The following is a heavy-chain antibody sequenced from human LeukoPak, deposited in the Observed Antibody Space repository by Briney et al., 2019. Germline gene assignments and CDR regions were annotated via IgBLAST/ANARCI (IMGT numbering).Heavy chain of an antibody. Sequence: GGSLRLSRAASGFTLSSYAMSWVRQAPGKGLEWVSAISDSGNTYHADSVKGRFTISRDSSKNTLFLQMNRLRPEDAAVYYCAKAPVTTCRGAYCYPFDYWGQGTLVTVSS. D-gene: IGHD2-21*01. CDR2: ISDSGNT. CDR3: AKAPVTTCRGAYCYPFDY. CDR1: GFTLSSYA. J-gene: IGHJ4*02. V-gene: IGHV3-23*01.